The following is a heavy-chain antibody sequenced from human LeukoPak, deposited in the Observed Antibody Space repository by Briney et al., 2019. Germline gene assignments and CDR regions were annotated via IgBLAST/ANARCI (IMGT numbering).Heavy chain of an antibody. CDR2: IYWDDDK. V-gene: IGHV2-5*02. Sequence: SGPTLVNPTQTLTLTCTFSGFSLRTSGVGVGWIRQPPGKALEWLALIYWDDDKRYSPSLKSRLTITKDTSKNQVVLTMTNMDPVDTATYYCAHRRAYCGGDCYPDAFDIWGQGTMVTVSS. CDR3: AHRRAYCGGDCYPDAFDI. J-gene: IGHJ3*02. D-gene: IGHD2-21*02. CDR1: GFSLRTSGVG.